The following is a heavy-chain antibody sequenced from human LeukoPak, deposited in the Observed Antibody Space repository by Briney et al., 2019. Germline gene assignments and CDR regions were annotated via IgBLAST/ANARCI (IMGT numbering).Heavy chain of an antibody. CDR3: ARDHQPPIVVVVAARYFDY. D-gene: IGHD2-15*01. CDR1: GFTFSSYA. Sequence: GGSLRLSCAASGFTFSSYAMHWVRQAPGKGLEWVAVISYDGSNKYYADSVKGRFTISRDNSKNTLYLQMNSLRAEDTAVYYCARDHQPPIVVVVAARYFDYWGQGTLVTVSS. J-gene: IGHJ4*02. V-gene: IGHV3-30-3*01. CDR2: ISYDGSNK.